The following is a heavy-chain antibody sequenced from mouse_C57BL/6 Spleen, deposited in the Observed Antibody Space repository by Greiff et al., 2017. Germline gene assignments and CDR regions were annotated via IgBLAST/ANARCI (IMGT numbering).Heavy chain of an antibody. V-gene: IGHV2-2*01. CDR3: ARDLYYFDY. CDR1: GFSLTSYG. CDR2: IWSGRST. J-gene: IGHJ2*01. Sequence: VQLQQSGPGLVQPSQSLSITCTVSGFSLTSYGVHWVRQSPGKGLEWLGVIWSGRSTDYNAAFISRLSISKDNSKSQVFFKMNSLQADDTARYYCARDLYYFDYWGQGTTLTVSS.